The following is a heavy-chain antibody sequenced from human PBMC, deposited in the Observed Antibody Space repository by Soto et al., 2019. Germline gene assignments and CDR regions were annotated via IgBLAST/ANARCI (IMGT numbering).Heavy chain of an antibody. V-gene: IGHV3-23*01. CDR3: ARDAGELPVVTVGVFVF. CDR1: GFTFSNYA. CDR2: FSGSGDTT. Sequence: PGGSLRLSCAASGFTFSNYAMSWVRQAPGKGLEWVSAFSGSGDTTFYADSVKGRFTVSRDNSKKTLYLQLNSLRDEDTAVYYCARDAGELPVVTVGVFVFWGRGTLVTV. D-gene: IGHD3-22*01. J-gene: IGHJ4*02.